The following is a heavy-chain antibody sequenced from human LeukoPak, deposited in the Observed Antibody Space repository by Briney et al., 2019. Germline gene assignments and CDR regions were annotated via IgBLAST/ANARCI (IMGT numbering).Heavy chain of an antibody. CDR3: ARGFDYYDTSGYFHFDY. Sequence: SETLSLTRTVSGDSITSGDYYWSWVRQHPGKGLEWIGYIYYSGRTNSNPSLKSRVDISVDTSKNQFSLKLSSVTAADTAVYYCARGFDYYDTSGYFHFDYWGQGTLVTVSS. CDR2: IYYSGRT. J-gene: IGHJ4*02. D-gene: IGHD3-22*01. CDR1: GDSITSGDYY. V-gene: IGHV4-31*03.